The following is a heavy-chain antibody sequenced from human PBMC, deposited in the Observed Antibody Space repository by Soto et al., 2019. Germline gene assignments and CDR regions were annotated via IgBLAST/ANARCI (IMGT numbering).Heavy chain of an antibody. D-gene: IGHD6-13*01. CDR3: ARGRGSSSWYVDY. V-gene: IGHV3-30-3*01. CDR1: GFTFSSYA. CDR2: ISYDGSNK. Sequence: QVQLVESGGGVVQPGRSLRLSCAASGFTFSSYAMHWVRQAPGKGLEWVAVISYDGSNKYYADSVKGRFTISRDNSKNTLYLQTNSLRAEDTAVYYCARGRGSSSWYVDYWGQGTLVTVSS. J-gene: IGHJ4*02.